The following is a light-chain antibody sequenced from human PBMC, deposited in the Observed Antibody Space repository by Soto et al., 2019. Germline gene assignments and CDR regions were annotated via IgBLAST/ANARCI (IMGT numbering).Light chain of an antibody. Sequence: QSVLTQPPSVSGALGQRVTISCTGITSNIGAGYDVHWYQLLPGRAPKLLIYGNTNRPSGVPDRFSGSKSATSASLAITGLQXEDEAIYYCQSYDNTLSGPTYVFGTGTKVTV. CDR1: TSNIGAGYD. CDR3: QSYDNTLSGPTYV. CDR2: GNT. V-gene: IGLV1-40*01. J-gene: IGLJ1*01.